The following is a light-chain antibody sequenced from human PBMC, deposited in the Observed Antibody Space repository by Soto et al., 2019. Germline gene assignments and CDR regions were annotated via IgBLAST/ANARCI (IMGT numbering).Light chain of an antibody. CDR1: HSVSSAY. CDR2: GAS. CDR3: QHYDNSLFT. V-gene: IGKV3-20*01. J-gene: IGKJ3*01. Sequence: EMVLTQSPGTLSLSPGERVTLSCRASHSVSSAYLAWYQQKTGQAPRLLISGASSRATGIPDRFSGSGSGTDFTLTITRLEPEDFAVYFCQHYDNSLFTFGPGTRVDIK.